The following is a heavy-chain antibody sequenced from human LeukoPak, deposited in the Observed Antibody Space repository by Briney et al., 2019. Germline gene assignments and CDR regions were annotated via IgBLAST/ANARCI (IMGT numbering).Heavy chain of an antibody. J-gene: IGHJ4*02. V-gene: IGHV3-23*01. CDR1: GFTFNNYA. CDR2: ISGSGVTT. D-gene: IGHD1-1*01. CDR3: AKSPGQIQLDYFDY. Sequence: GGSLRLSCAASGFTFNNYAMSWVRQAPGMGLEWVSTISGSGVTTYYADSVRGRFTISRDNSKTTLYLQLGSLRPEDMAIYYCAKSPGQIQLDYFDYWGQGTLVTVSS.